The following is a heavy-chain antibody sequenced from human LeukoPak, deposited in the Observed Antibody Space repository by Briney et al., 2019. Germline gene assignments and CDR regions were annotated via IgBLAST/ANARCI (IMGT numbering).Heavy chain of an antibody. J-gene: IGHJ6*03. D-gene: IGHD1-26*01. CDR3: ARDSSKWEYYYYYYMDV. CDR1: GGSISSSSYY. V-gene: IGHV4-39*07. Sequence: SETLSLTCTVSGGSISSSSYYWGWIRQPPGKGLEWIGSIYYSGSTYYNPSLKSRVTISVDTSKNQFSLKLSSVTAADTAVYYCARDSSKWEYYYYYYMDVWGKGTTVTVSS. CDR2: IYYSGST.